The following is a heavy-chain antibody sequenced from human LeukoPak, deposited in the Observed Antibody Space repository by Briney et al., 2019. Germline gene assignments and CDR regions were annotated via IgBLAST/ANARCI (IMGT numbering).Heavy chain of an antibody. V-gene: IGHV5-10-1*01. J-gene: IGHJ3*01. CDR1: GYSFTNYW. Sequence: GESLKISCKVSGYSFTNYWITWVCQMPGKGLEWMGRIDPSDSYTKYSPSFQGLVSISADKSIATAYLQWSSLEASDTAMYSCARHAGDGGAFDVWGQGTMVTVSS. CDR2: IDPSDSYT. D-gene: IGHD2-2*01. CDR3: ARHAGDGGAFDV.